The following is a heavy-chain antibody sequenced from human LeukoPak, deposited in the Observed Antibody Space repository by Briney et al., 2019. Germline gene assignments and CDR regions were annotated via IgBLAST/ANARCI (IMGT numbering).Heavy chain of an antibody. CDR1: GGSISSSSYY. V-gene: IGHV4-39*01. Sequence: SETLSLTCTVSGGSISSSSYYWGWIRQPPGKGLEWIGGIYYSGSNYYNPSLKSRVTISVDTSKNQFYLKLSSVTAADTAVYYCARVKRWYFDYWGQGPLVTVSS. D-gene: IGHD1-1*01. J-gene: IGHJ4*02. CDR2: IYYSGSN. CDR3: ARVKRWYFDY.